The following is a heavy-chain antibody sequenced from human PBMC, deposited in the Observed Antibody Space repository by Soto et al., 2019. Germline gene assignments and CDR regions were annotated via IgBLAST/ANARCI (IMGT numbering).Heavy chain of an antibody. D-gene: IGHD2-2*01. V-gene: IGHV4-39*01. CDR2: IHYTETT. CDR1: GGSISGSSYY. Sequence: QVQLQESGPGLVKPSETLSLTCTVSGGSISGSSYYWGWIRQPPGKGLEWIGSIHYTETTSYNPSLKSRVTISVDTSKNQLFLKLSSVTAADTAVYYCARPHCSSSNCPNWFDPWGQGTLVTVSS. CDR3: ARPHCSSSNCPNWFDP. J-gene: IGHJ5*02.